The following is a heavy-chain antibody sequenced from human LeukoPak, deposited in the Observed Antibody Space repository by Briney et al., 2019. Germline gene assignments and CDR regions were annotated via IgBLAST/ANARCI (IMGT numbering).Heavy chain of an antibody. CDR1: GFTFSSYS. D-gene: IGHD3-16*01. J-gene: IGHJ4*02. Sequence: GGSLRLSCAASGFTFSSYSMNWVRQAPGKGLEWVSSISSSISYIYYADSVKGRFPISRDNAKTSLYLQMNSLRAADTAVYYCARDRSDYKRGRDFDYWGQGTLVTVSS. CDR3: ARDRSDYKRGRDFDY. V-gene: IGHV3-21*01. CDR2: ISSSISYI.